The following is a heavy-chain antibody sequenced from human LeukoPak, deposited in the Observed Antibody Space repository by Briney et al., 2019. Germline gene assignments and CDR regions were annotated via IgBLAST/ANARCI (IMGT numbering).Heavy chain of an antibody. CDR2: IYYSGST. CDR1: GGSISSSSYY. CDR3: ARHGEDCSSTSCYWRKDFDY. J-gene: IGHJ4*02. Sequence: DPSETLSLTCTVSGGSISSSSYYWGWIRQPPGKGLEWIGSIYYSGSTYYNPSLKSRVTISVDTSKNQFSLKLSSVTAADTAVYYCARHGEDCSSTSCYWRKDFDYWGQGTLVTVSS. V-gene: IGHV4-39*01. D-gene: IGHD2-2*01.